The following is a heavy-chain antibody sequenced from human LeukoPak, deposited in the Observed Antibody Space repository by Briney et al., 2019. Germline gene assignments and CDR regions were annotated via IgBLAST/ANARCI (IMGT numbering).Heavy chain of an antibody. Sequence: GGSLRLSCAASGFTFSSYAMSWVRQAPGKGLEWVSAISGSGGSTYYADSVKGRFTISRDNSKNTLYLQMNSLRAEDTAVYYCAHYRITMIVVVSDAFDIWGQGTVVTVSS. J-gene: IGHJ3*02. D-gene: IGHD3-22*01. CDR3: AHYRITMIVVVSDAFDI. CDR2: ISGSGGST. V-gene: IGHV3-23*01. CDR1: GFTFSSYA.